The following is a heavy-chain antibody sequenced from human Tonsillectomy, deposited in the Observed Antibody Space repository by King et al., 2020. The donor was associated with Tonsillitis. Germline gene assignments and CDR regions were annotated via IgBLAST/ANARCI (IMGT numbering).Heavy chain of an antibody. CDR3: AKERGYDILTGYSN. CDR1: GFTFSSYA. D-gene: IGHD3-9*01. Sequence: VQLVESGGGLVQPGGSLRLSCAASGFTFSSYAMSWVRQAPGEGLEWVSGFSGCGGSTYYAASVKGRFTISRDNSKNTLYLQMNSLRAEDTAVYYCAKERGYDILTGYSNWGQGTLVTVSS. V-gene: IGHV3-23*04. J-gene: IGHJ4*02. CDR2: FSGCGGST.